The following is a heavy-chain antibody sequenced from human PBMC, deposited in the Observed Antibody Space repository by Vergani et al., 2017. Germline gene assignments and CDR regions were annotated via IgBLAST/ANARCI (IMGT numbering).Heavy chain of an antibody. CDR1: GFTFSSYW. D-gene: IGHD3-3*01. Sequence: EVQLVESGGGLVQPGGSLRLSCAASGFTFSSYWMHWVRQAPGKGLVWVSRINSDGSSTSYADSVKGRFTISRDNAKNTQYLQMNSLRAENTAVYYCASLGPDYDFWSGYFSTEGELDYWGQGTLVTVSS. J-gene: IGHJ4*02. CDR2: INSDGSST. CDR3: ASLGPDYDFWSGYFSTEGELDY. V-gene: IGHV3-74*01.